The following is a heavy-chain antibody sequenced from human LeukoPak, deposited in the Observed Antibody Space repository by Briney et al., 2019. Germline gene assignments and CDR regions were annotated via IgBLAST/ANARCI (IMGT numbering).Heavy chain of an antibody. Sequence: GGSLRLSCAASGFTFSSYGMHWVRQAPGKGLEWVAVIWYDGSNKYYADSVKGRFTISRDNSKNTLYLQMNSLRAEDTAVYYCARDLYYDSSGYYPYYWGQGTLVTVSS. CDR2: IWYDGSNK. J-gene: IGHJ4*02. CDR1: GFTFSSYG. D-gene: IGHD3-22*01. V-gene: IGHV3-33*01. CDR3: ARDLYYDSSGYYPYY.